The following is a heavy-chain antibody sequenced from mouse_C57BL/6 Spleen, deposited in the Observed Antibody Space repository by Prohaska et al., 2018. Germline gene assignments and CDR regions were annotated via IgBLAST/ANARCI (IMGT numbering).Heavy chain of an antibody. CDR2: ITHSGET. J-gene: IGHJ1*03. Sequence: QMQLQESGPGLVKPSQSLFLTCSITGFPITSGYYWIWIRQSPGNPLEWMGYITHSGETFYNPSLQSAISITRETSKNQFFLQLNSVITEDTGMYYCAGDYDGYWYFDVWGTGTAVTVSS. CDR1: GFPITSGYY. D-gene: IGHD2-3*01. CDR3: AGDYDGYWYFDV. V-gene: IGHV12-3*01.